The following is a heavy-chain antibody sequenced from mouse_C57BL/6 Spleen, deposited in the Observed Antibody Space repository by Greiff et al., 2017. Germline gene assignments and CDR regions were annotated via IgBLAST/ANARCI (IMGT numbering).Heavy chain of an antibody. Sequence: DVKLVASGGGLVKPGGSLKLSCAASGFTFSSYAMTWVRQTPEKRLEWVATISAGGSYNYYPDNVKGRFTISMDKAKNNLYLQMSHLTSEDTAMYYCARYDYALGFGCWGKGTTLTVSS. D-gene: IGHD2-4*01. CDR1: GFTFSSYA. J-gene: IGHJ2*01. CDR2: ISAGGSYN. CDR3: ARYDYALGFGC. V-gene: IGHV5-4*03.